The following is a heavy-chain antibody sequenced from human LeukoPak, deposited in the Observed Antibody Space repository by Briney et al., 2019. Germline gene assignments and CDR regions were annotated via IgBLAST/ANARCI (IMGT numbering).Heavy chain of an antibody. J-gene: IGHJ5*02. CDR1: GFTFSNYA. V-gene: IGHV3-23*03. CDR2: IYSGGST. CDR3: ARDPEGSGNWFDL. D-gene: IGHD2-15*01. Sequence: GGSLRLSCAASGFTFSNYAMDWVRQAPGKGLEWVSVIYSGGSTYYADSVKGRFTISRDNSKHALYLQMNNLRAEDTAVYYCARDPEGSGNWFDLWGQGTLVTVSS.